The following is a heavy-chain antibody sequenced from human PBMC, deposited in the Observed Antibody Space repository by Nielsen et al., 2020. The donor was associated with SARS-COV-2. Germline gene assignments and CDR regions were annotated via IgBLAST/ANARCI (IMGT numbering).Heavy chain of an antibody. CDR3: AREGRAAAMWVWFDP. CDR1: GFTFSSYS. J-gene: IGHJ5*02. Sequence: GGSLRLSCAASGFTFSSYSMNWVRQAPGKGLEWVSHISSSSSTIYYADSVKGRFTISRDNAKNSLYLQMNSLRAEDTAVYYCAREGRAAAMWVWFDPWGQGTLVTVSS. V-gene: IGHV3-48*04. D-gene: IGHD2-2*01. CDR2: ISSSSSTI.